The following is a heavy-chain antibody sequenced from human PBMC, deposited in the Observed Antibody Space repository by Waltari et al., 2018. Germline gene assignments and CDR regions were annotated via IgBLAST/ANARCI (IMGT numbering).Heavy chain of an antibody. J-gene: IGHJ4*02. D-gene: IGHD2-15*01. V-gene: IGHV4-4*02. CDR3: ARDRGRGLYLDS. Sequence: QVQLQESGPGLVKPSGTLSLTCSVSGDPVSSSYWWSWVRQPPGEGLEWIGQIHGSGRTNYNPSLESRVSVSMDTSNNQLSLKVTSATAADTAIYYCARDRGRGLYLDSWGQGTLVTVSP. CDR1: GDPVSSSYW. CDR2: IHGSGRT.